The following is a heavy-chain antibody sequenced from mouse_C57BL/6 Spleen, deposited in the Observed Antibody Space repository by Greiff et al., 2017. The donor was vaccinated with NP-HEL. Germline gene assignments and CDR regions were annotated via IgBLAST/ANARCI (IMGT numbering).Heavy chain of an antibody. CDR2: ISYDGSN. Sequence: EVKLVESGPGLVKPSQSLSLTCSVTGYSITSGYYWNWIRQFPGNKLEWMGYISYDGSNNYNPSLKNRIFLTRDTSKNQFFLKLNSVTPEDTATYYCERARDYDSAWFAYWGQGTLVTVSA. CDR3: ERARDYDSAWFAY. CDR1: GYSITSGYY. D-gene: IGHD2-4*01. V-gene: IGHV3-6*01. J-gene: IGHJ3*01.